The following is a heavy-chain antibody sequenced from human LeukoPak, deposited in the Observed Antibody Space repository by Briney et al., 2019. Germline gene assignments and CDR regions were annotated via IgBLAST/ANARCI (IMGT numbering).Heavy chain of an antibody. CDR2: ISYDGSNK. V-gene: IGHV3-30*04. J-gene: IGHJ5*02. D-gene: IGHD3-10*01. CDR1: GFTFSSYA. CDR3: ARGNVLLWFGELSYNWFDP. Sequence: GGSLRLSCAASGFTFSSYAMHWVRQAPGKGLEWVAVISYDGSNKYYADSVKGRFTISRDNSKNTLYLQMNSLRAEDTAVYYCARGNVLLWFGELSYNWFDPWGQGTLVTVSS.